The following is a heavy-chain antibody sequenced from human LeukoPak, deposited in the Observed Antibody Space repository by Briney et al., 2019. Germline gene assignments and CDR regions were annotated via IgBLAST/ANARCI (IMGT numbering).Heavy chain of an antibody. D-gene: IGHD3-10*01. CDR1: GYTFTSYD. CDR3: ARDRGEYYYGSGSSSGSFDY. V-gene: IGHV1-8*01. Sequence: ASVKVSCKASGYTFTSYDINWVRQATGQGLEWMGWMNPNSGNTGYAQKFQGRVTMTRNTSISTAYMELSSLRSDDTAVYYCARDRGEYYYGSGSSSGSFDYWGQGTLVTVSS. CDR2: MNPNSGNT. J-gene: IGHJ4*02.